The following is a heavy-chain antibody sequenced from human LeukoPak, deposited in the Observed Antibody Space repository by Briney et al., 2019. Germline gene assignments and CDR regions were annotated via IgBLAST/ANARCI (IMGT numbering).Heavy chain of an antibody. CDR1: GGSISSGGYS. CDR2: IYHGGST. Sequence: PSQTLSLTCAVSGGSISSGGYSWSWIRQPPGKGLEWIGYIYHGGSTYYNPSLKSRVTISVDRSKNQFSLKLSSVTAADTAVYYCARGLNHYDILTGYYVNWFDPWGQGTLVTVSS. J-gene: IGHJ5*02. V-gene: IGHV4-30-2*01. CDR3: ARGLNHYDILTGYYVNWFDP. D-gene: IGHD3-9*01.